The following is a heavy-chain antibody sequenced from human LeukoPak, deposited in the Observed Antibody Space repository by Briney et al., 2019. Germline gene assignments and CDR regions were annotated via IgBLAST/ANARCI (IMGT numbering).Heavy chain of an antibody. D-gene: IGHD4/OR15-4a*01. CDR1: GFTFDDYA. CDR2: ISWDGSSI. Sequence: GGSPRLSCAASGFTFDDYAMHWVRQAPGKGLEWVSPISWDGSSIYYADSVKGRFTISRDNSKNSLWLQMNSLRAEDTALYYCAKDISSNYALQYWGQGTLVTVSS. J-gene: IGHJ4*02. CDR3: AKDISSNYALQY. V-gene: IGHV3-43D*03.